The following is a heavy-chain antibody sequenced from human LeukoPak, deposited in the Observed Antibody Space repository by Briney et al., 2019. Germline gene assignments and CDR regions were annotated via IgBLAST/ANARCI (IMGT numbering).Heavy chain of an antibody. CDR1: GFTFSSYG. D-gene: IGHD6-19*01. V-gene: IGHV3-33*01. CDR3: ARAGIQWVVQFDY. CDR2: IWYDGSNK. Sequence: GGSLRLSCAASGFTFSSYGMHWVRQAPGKGLEWVAVIWYDGSNKYYADSVKGRFTISRDNSKNTLYLQMNSLRAEDTAVYCCARAGIQWVVQFDYWGQGTLVTVSS. J-gene: IGHJ4*02.